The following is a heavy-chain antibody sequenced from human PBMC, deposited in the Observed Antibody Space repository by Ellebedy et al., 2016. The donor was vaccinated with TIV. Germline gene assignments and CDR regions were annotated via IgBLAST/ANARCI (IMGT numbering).Heavy chain of an antibody. Sequence: MPSETLSLTCTVSGGSISSYYWSWIRQPPVKGLEWIGYIYYTGSTNYNPSLKSRVTISVDTSKNQFSLKLTSVTAADTAVYYWARGGRITMIRGGAFDYWGQGTLVPVSS. CDR1: GGSISSYY. V-gene: IGHV4-59*01. CDR3: ARGGRITMIRGGAFDY. CDR2: IYYTGST. D-gene: IGHD3-10*01. J-gene: IGHJ4*02.